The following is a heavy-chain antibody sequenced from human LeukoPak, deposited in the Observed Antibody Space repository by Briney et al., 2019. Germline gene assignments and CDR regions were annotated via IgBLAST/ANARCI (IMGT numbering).Heavy chain of an antibody. J-gene: IGHJ1*01. CDR3: AKDQGIQLWLKYFQH. D-gene: IGHD5-18*01. Sequence: GGSLRLSCAASGFTFSSYNMNWVRQAPGKGLEWVSSISSTSSFIYYVDSVKGRFTISRDNAKNSLYLQMNSLRAEDTAVYYCAKDQGIQLWLKYFQHWGQGTLVTVSS. CDR1: GFTFSSYN. CDR2: ISSTSSFI. V-gene: IGHV3-21*04.